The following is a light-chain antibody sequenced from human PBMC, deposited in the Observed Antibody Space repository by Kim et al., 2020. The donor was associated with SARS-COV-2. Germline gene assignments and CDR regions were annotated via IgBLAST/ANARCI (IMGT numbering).Light chain of an antibody. Sequence: QSALTQPASVSGSPGQSITISCTGTNSDIDGYNYVSWYQHHPGKAPKLLIYDVTKRPSGVSNRFSGSKSGSTASLTISGLQAEDEADYYCSSYTSSKTWLFGGGTQLTVL. CDR2: DVT. V-gene: IGLV2-14*03. CDR1: NSDIDGYNY. CDR3: SSYTSSKTWL. J-gene: IGLJ3*02.